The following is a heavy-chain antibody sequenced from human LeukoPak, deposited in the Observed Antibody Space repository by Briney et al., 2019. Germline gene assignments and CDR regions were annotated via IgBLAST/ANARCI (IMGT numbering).Heavy chain of an antibody. CDR2: IYYSGST. Sequence: SETLSLTCTVSGGSISSSSYYWGWIRQPPGKGLEWIGSIYYSGSTYYNPSLKSRVTISVDTSKNQFSLKLSSVTAADTAVYYCARHVFGTITFGGDDAFDIWGQGTMVTVSS. J-gene: IGHJ3*02. V-gene: IGHV4-39*01. CDR1: GGSISSSSYY. D-gene: IGHD3-16*01. CDR3: ARHVFGTITFGGDDAFDI.